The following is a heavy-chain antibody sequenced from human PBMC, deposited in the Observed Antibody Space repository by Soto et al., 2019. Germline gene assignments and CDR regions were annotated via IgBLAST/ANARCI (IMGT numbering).Heavy chain of an antibody. CDR2: VYYSGNT. V-gene: IGHV4-39*07. D-gene: IGHD3-22*01. J-gene: IGHJ4*02. CDR1: GGSVSSNSYY. CDR3: ASLYYYDSSGYYLDY. Sequence: SETLSLTCTVSGGSVSSNSYYWDWIRQPPGKGLEWIASVYYSGNTHYNPSLQSRVTISVDTSKNQFSLKLRSVTAADTAVYYCASLYYYDSSGYYLDYWGQGTLVTVSS.